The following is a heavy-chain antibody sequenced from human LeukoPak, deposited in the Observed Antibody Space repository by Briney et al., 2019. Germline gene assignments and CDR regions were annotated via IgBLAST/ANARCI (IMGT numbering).Heavy chain of an antibody. CDR3: ARDGRDVLLWFGELCFDY. CDR1: GFTFSSYG. D-gene: IGHD3-10*01. V-gene: IGHV3-30*02. CDR2: IRYDGSNK. Sequence: GGSLRLSCAASGFTFSSYGMHWVRQAPGKGLEWVAFIRYDGSNKYYADSVKGRFTISRDNSKNTLYLQMNSLRAEDTAVYYCARDGRDVLLWFGELCFDYWGQGTLVTVSS. J-gene: IGHJ4*02.